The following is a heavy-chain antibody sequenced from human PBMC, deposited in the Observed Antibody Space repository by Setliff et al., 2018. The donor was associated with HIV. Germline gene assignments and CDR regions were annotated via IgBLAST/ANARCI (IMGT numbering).Heavy chain of an antibody. CDR1: GGSFNDYY. CDR2: IDHSGST. CDR3: ARGLNYYGSGSYLPLGY. V-gene: IGHV4-34*01. D-gene: IGHD3-10*01. Sequence: SETLSLTCAVYGGSFNDYYWTWIRQPPGKGREWIGEIDHSGSTKYHASLKSRVTISIDTSKNQISLKLSSVTAADTAVYYCARGLNYYGSGSYLPLGYWGQGTLVTVSS. J-gene: IGHJ4*02.